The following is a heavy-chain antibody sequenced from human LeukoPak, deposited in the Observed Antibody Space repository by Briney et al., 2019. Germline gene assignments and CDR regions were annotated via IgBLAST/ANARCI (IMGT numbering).Heavy chain of an antibody. D-gene: IGHD6-19*01. Sequence: PSETLSLTCAVYGGSFSGYYWSWIRQPPGKGLEWIGEINHSGSTNYNPSLKSRVTMSVDTSKNQFSLKLSSVTAVDTAVYYCARTTRDSSGWPDAFDIWGQGTMVTVSS. V-gene: IGHV4-34*01. J-gene: IGHJ3*02. CDR3: ARTTRDSSGWPDAFDI. CDR2: INHSGST. CDR1: GGSFSGYY.